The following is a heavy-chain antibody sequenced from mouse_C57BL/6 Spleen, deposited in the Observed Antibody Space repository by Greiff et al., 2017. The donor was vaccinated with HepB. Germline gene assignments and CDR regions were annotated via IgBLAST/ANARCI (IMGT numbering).Heavy chain of an antibody. CDR3: ASGGDLFITTVQYYFDY. CDR1: GYTFTSYW. Sequence: QVQLQQPGAELVRPGSSVKLSCKASGYTFTSYWMHWVKQRPIQGLEWIGNIDPSDSETHYNQKFKDKATLTVDKSSSTAYMQLSSLTSDDSAVYYCASGGDLFITTVQYYFDYWGQGTTLTVSS. V-gene: IGHV1-52*01. D-gene: IGHD1-1*01. CDR2: IDPSDSET. J-gene: IGHJ2*01.